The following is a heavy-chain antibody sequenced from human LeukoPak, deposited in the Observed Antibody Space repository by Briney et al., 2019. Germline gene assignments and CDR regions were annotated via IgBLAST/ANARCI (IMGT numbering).Heavy chain of an antibody. CDR2: MNPNSGNT. D-gene: IGHD2-21*02. CDR3: ARGLAYCGGDCYNY. CDR1: GYTFTSYD. J-gene: IGHJ4*02. Sequence: ASVKVSCKASGYTFTSYDINWVRQATGQGLEWMGWMNPNSGNTGYAQKFQGRVTMTRNTSISTAYMELSSLRSEDTAVYYCARGLAYCGGDCYNYWGQGTLVTVSS. V-gene: IGHV1-8*01.